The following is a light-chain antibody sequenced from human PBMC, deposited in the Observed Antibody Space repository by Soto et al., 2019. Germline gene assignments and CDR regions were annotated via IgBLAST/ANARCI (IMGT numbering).Light chain of an antibody. J-gene: IGLJ1*01. V-gene: IGLV2-14*01. CDR3: SSYTSSTTLPYV. Sequence: QSALTQPASVSGSPGQSITISCTGTSSDVGGYNYVSWYQQHPGKAPKLMIYKVTXXPSXXXXXFXGSKSGNTASLTISGLQAEDEAXYYCSSYTSSTTLPYVFGTGTKVTVL. CDR2: KVT. CDR1: SSDVGGYNY.